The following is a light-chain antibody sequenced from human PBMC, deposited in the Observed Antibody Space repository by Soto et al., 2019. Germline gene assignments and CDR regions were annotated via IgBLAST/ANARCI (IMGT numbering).Light chain of an antibody. CDR1: SNDIGAFDY. CDR3: SSYTTNNAHV. V-gene: IGLV2-14*01. J-gene: IGLJ2*01. CDR2: EVF. Sequence: QSALTQPASVSASPGQSISISCTGTSNDIGAFDYVSWYQQHPGKAPKLILFEVFNRPSGVSTRFSGSKSGSTASLTISGLQAEDEADYFCSSYTTNNAHVFGGGTKVTVL.